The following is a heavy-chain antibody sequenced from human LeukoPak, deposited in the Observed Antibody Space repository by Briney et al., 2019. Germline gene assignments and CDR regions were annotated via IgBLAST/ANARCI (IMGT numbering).Heavy chain of an antibody. CDR3: ARDLKSAFDY. CDR2: VNRDGSYT. CDR1: GFIFNSYW. V-gene: IGHV3-74*01. J-gene: IGHJ4*02. Sequence: PGGSLRLSCAASGFIFNSYWMHWVRQAPGKGLVWVSGVNRDGSYTNYADAVKGRSTTSRDNAKNTLYLQMNSLRAEDTAVYYCARDLKSAFDYWGQGTLATVSS.